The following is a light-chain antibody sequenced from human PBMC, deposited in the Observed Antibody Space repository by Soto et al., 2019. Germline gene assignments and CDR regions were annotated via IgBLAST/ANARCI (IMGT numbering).Light chain of an antibody. J-gene: IGKJ3*01. CDR2: GAS. CDR1: QSVSSSY. V-gene: IGKV3-20*01. CDR3: QQYGSSLFT. Sequence: EIVLTQSPGTLSLSPGERATLSCRASQSVSSSYLAWYQQKPGQAPRLLIYGASSRATGIADRFSGSGSGTDFTLTISRLEPEDFAVYSCQQYGSSLFTFGPGTKVDI.